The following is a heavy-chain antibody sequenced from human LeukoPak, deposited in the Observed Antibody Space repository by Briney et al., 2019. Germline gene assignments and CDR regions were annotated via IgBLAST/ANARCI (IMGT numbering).Heavy chain of an antibody. J-gene: IGHJ3*02. CDR3: VRDRPSNYFDASVDAFDI. D-gene: IGHD3-22*01. CDR1: GFTFSDYW. V-gene: IGHV3-74*01. Sequence: GGSLRLSCVASGFTFSDYWMHWVRQAPGKGLAWVSRVNSDARSTTYADSVKGRFTISRDNAKSTLYLQMNSLRVEDTAVYYCVRDRPSNYFDASVDAFDIWGQGTMVTVSS. CDR2: VNSDARST.